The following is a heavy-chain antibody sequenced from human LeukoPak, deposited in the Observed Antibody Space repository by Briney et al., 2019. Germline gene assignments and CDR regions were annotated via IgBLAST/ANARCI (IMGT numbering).Heavy chain of an antibody. D-gene: IGHD3/OR15-3a*01. Sequence: GGSLRRSCAASGFTFSSYSMNWVRQAPGKGLEWVSSISSSSSYIYYADSVKGRFTISRDNAKNSLYLQMNSLRAEDTAVYYCARGVRDYYFEFSYWGQGTLVTVSS. CDR3: ARGVRDYYFEFSY. V-gene: IGHV3-21*01. CDR2: ISSSSSYI. CDR1: GFTFSSYS. J-gene: IGHJ4*02.